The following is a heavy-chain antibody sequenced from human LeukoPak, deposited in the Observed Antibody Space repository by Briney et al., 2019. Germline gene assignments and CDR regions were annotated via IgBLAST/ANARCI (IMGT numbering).Heavy chain of an antibody. D-gene: IGHD2-2*01. Sequence: ASVKVSCKASGYTFTGYYMHWVRQAPGQGLEWMGWINPNSGDTNYAQKFQGRVTMTRDTSISTAYMELSRLTSDDTAVYYCAREGGLGLLGCSSSCYYDYWGQGALVTVSS. V-gene: IGHV1-2*02. CDR3: AREGGLGLLGCSSSCYYDY. J-gene: IGHJ4*02. CDR2: INPNSGDT. CDR1: GYTFTGYY.